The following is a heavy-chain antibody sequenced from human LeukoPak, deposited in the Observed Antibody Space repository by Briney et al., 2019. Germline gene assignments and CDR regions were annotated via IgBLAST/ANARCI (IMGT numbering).Heavy chain of an antibody. D-gene: IGHD4-17*01. Sequence: PGGSLRLSCAASGFTASSNYMSWVRQTPGKGLEWVSIIYSADNTYYADSVKGRFIISRDNSKNTVYLQMNSLRAEDTAVYYCARDRAYGDYASWGQGTLVTVSS. CDR3: ARDRAYGDYAS. CDR1: GFTASSNY. CDR2: IYSADNT. V-gene: IGHV3-53*01. J-gene: IGHJ5*02.